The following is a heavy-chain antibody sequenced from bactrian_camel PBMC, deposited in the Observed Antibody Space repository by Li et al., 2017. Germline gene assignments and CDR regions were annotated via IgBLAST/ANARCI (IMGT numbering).Heavy chain of an antibody. CDR3: TKDRSYGARNWVQST. D-gene: IGHD3*01. Sequence: QLVESGGGSVQAGGSLRLDCSASGFTFDGSDMAWYRQAPGAACELVSNIGSDGSTYYLASVKGRFAISRDNAKNTVYLQMNILKPEDMAMYYCTKDRSYGARNWVQSTRGQGTQVTVS. J-gene: IGHJ4*01. CDR1: GFTFDGSD. V-gene: IGHV3S60*01. CDR2: IGSDGST.